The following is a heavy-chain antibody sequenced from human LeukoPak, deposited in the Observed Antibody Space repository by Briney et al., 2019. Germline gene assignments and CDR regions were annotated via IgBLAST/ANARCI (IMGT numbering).Heavy chain of an antibody. J-gene: IGHJ5*02. Sequence: SETLSLTCTVSGGSISSYYWSWIRQPAGKGLEWIGRIYTSGSTNYNPSLKSRVTMSVDTSKNQFSLKLSSVTAADTAVYYCARSPPSAQQQLVWFDPWGQGTLVTVSS. CDR1: GGSISSYY. CDR3: ARSPPSAQQQLVWFDP. CDR2: IYTSGST. V-gene: IGHV4-4*07. D-gene: IGHD6-13*01.